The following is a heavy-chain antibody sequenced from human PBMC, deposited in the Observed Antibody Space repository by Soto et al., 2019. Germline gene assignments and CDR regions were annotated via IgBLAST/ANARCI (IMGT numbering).Heavy chain of an antibody. CDR2: ISAYNGTT. J-gene: IGHJ6*03. CDR3: ARDYSIYWTNGVCYSPGWYYYMDV. D-gene: IGHD2-8*01. CDR1: GYTFTSYG. V-gene: IGHV1-18*01. Sequence: QVQLVQSGAEVKKPGASVKVSCKASGYTFTSYGISWVRQAPGQGLEWMGWISAYNGTTNYAQKLQGRVTMTTDTSTSTAYMELRSLRPDDTAVYYCARDYSIYWTNGVCYSPGWYYYMDVWGKGTTVTVSS.